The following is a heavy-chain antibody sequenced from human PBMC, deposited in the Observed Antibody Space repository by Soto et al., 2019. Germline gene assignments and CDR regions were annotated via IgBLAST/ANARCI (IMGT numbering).Heavy chain of an antibody. CDR1: GYTFTSYG. J-gene: IGHJ6*04. Sequence: ASVKVSCKASGYTFTSYGISWVRQAPGQGLEWMGWISAYNGNTNYAQKLQGRVTMTTDTSTSTAYMELRSLRSDDTAVYYCASTPTYYYDSSGPIDMDVWGKGTTVTVSS. CDR3: ASTPTYYYDSSGPIDMDV. V-gene: IGHV1-18*01. D-gene: IGHD3-22*01. CDR2: ISAYNGNT.